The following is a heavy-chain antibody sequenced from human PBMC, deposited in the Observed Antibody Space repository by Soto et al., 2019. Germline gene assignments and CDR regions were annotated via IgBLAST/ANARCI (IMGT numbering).Heavy chain of an antibody. D-gene: IGHD2-21*01. Sequence: QVQLVQSGAEVKKPGASVKISGKASGYTFIHYYIHWMRQAPGQGLEWMAIINPNGGSTNYAQKFQGRVTVTSDTSTTTVSMELNSLESDDTALYFCARSLLQGDFWGQGTLVTVSS. J-gene: IGHJ4*02. CDR3: ARSLLQGDF. V-gene: IGHV1-46*01. CDR1: GYTFIHYY. CDR2: INPNGGST.